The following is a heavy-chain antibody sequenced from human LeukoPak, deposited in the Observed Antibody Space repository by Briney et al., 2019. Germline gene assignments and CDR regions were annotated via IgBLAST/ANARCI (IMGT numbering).Heavy chain of an antibody. CDR3: AKDSSTADQLLQVVWWDFDY. Sequence: GGSLRLSCAASGFTFSSYGMHWVRQAPGKGLEWVAFIRYDGSNKYYADSVKGRFTISRDNSKNTLYLQMNSLRAEDTAVYYCAKDSSTADQLLQVVWWDFDYWGQGTLVTVSS. CDR2: IRYDGSNK. V-gene: IGHV3-30*02. D-gene: IGHD2-2*01. J-gene: IGHJ4*02. CDR1: GFTFSSYG.